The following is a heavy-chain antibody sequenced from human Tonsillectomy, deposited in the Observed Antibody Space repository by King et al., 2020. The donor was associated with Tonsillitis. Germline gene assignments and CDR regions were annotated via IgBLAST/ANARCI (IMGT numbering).Heavy chain of an antibody. CDR1: GFTFSTYS. CDR3: ARDPNLEWSHHHYYYGMDV. D-gene: IGHD3-3*01. Sequence: QVQLVESGGGVVQPGRSLRLSCAASGFTFSTYSMHWVRQAPGKGLEWVAVISYDGSNEYYADSVKGRFTIFRDNSRNTLYLQMNRLRAEDTAVYYCARDPNLEWSHHHYYYGMDVWGQGTTITVSS. V-gene: IGHV3-30*04. CDR2: ISYDGSNE. J-gene: IGHJ6*02.